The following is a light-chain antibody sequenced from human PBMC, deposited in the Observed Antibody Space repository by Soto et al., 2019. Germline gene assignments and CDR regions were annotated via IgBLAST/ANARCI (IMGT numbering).Light chain of an antibody. CDR2: EVS. V-gene: IGLV2-8*01. CDR3: SSYAGSNLYV. CDR1: SSDVGGYNY. Sequence: QSALTQPPSASGSPGQSVTISCTGTSSDVGGYNYVSWYQQHPGKAPKLMIYEVSKRPSGVPDRFSGSKSGNMASLTVSGLQAEDEADYYCSSYAGSNLYVFGTGTKVTVL. J-gene: IGLJ1*01.